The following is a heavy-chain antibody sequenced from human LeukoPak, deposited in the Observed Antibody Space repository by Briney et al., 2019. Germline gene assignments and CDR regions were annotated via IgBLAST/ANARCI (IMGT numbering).Heavy chain of an antibody. D-gene: IGHD2/OR15-2a*01. V-gene: IGHV3-33*06. CDR1: GFTFRSYG. CDR3: AKQRRFREYFFDY. Sequence: GRSLRLSCEASGFTFRSYGMHWVRQAPGKGLEWVAVIWSDGNTKYYADSVEGRFNISRDNSENTLFLQMDSLRVEDTAVYFCAKQRRFREYFFDYWGQGTLVTVSS. J-gene: IGHJ4*02. CDR2: IWSDGNTK.